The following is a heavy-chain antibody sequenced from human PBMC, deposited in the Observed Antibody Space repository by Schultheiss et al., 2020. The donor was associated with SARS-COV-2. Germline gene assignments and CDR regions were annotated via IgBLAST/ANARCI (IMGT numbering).Heavy chain of an antibody. CDR2: ISSSSSYI. J-gene: IGHJ4*02. CDR1: GFTFSNAW. D-gene: IGHD7-27*01. V-gene: IGHV3-21*01. CDR3: ARDRTGELDY. Sequence: GGSLRLSCAASGFTFSNAWMNWVRQAPGKGLEWVSSISSSSSYIYYADSVKGRFTISRDNAKNSLYLQMNSLRAEDTAVYYCARDRTGELDYWGQGTLVTVSS.